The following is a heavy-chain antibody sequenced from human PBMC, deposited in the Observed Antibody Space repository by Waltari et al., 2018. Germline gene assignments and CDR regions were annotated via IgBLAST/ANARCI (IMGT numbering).Heavy chain of an antibody. J-gene: IGHJ3*02. D-gene: IGHD3-22*01. CDR1: GGSISSGSYY. CDR2: IYTRGST. Sequence: QVPLQESGPGLVKPSQTLSLTCTVSGGSISSGSYYWSWIRQPAGTGLEWIGRIYTRGSTNYNPSLKSRVTISVDTSKNQFSLKLSSVTAADTAVYYCARGTYYYDSSGYYPDAFDIWGQGTMVTVSS. CDR3: ARGTYYYDSSGYYPDAFDI. V-gene: IGHV4-61*02.